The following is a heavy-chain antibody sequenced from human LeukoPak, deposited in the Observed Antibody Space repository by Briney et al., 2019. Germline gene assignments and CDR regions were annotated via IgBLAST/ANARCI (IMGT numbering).Heavy chain of an antibody. CDR2: ISYDGSNK. J-gene: IGHJ2*01. CDR1: GFSFSSYG. V-gene: IGHV3-30*03. D-gene: IGHD3-3*02. CDR3: ARDSTGYWYFDL. Sequence: GGSLRLSCAASGFSFSSYGMHWVRQAPGKGLEWVALISYDGSNKYYADSVKGRFTISRDNAESSLYLQMNSLRAEDTAVYYCARDSTGYWYFDLWGRGTLVSVSS.